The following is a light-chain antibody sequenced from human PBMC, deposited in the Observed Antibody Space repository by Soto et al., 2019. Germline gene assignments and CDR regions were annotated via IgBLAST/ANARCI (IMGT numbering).Light chain of an antibody. CDR1: QSVSSN. Sequence: EIVMTQSPATLSVSPGERATLSCRASQSVSSNLAWYQQKPGQAPRLLIYGASTRAPGIPARFSGSGSATECTFTNSSRQSEEFAVYYCQQKNTWPPLTCGQGTKVEIK. V-gene: IGKV3-15*01. CDR3: QQKNTWPPLT. CDR2: GAS. J-gene: IGKJ1*01.